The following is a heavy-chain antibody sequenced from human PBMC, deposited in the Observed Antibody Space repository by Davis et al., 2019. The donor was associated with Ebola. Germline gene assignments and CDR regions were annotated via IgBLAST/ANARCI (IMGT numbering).Heavy chain of an antibody. CDR1: GFTFGTYG. CDR3: AVDGVVCTGTSCNTYFYYYMDV. V-gene: IGHV3-23*01. Sequence: GESLKISCAASGFTFGTYGMNWVRQAPGKGLEWVSSISGSGDTTYYADSVRGRFTISRDNSKNTRYLQMKSLRVEDTAVYYCAVDGVVCTGTSCNTYFYYYMDVWGKGTTVTVSS. D-gene: IGHD2-2*02. J-gene: IGHJ6*03. CDR2: ISGSGDTT.